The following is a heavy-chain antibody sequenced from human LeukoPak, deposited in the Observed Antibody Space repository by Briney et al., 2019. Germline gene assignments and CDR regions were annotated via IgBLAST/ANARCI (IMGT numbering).Heavy chain of an antibody. D-gene: IGHD5-18*01. J-gene: IGHJ6*02. CDR3: ARQTAMAKYYYYGMDV. CDR2: ISWNGGMT. CDR1: EFTFDDYG. V-gene: IGHV3-20*04. Sequence: GGSLRLSCAASEFTFDDYGMSWVRQAPGKGLQWVSGISWNGGMTGYADSVKRRFTISRVTAKNSLYLQMNSLRAEDTALYYCARQTAMAKYYYYGMDVWGQGTTVTVSS.